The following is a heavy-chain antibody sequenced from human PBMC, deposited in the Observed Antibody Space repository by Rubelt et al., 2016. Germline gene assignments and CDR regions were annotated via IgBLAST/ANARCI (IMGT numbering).Heavy chain of an antibody. CDR3: ARYQVVVPAAADYYYYGMDV. V-gene: IGHV1-18*01. J-gene: IGHJ6*02. Sequence: GLEWMGWISAYNGNTNYAQKLQGRVTMTTDTSTSTAYMELRSLRSDDTAVYYCARYQVVVPAAADYYYYGMDVWGQGTTVTVSS. D-gene: IGHD2-2*01. CDR2: ISAYNGNT.